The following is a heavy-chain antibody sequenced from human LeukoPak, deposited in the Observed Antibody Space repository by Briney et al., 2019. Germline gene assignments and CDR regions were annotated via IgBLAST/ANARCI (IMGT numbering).Heavy chain of an antibody. CDR1: GGSISSSSYY. CDR3: ARHYYGSGLNWFDP. J-gene: IGHJ5*02. V-gene: IGHV4-39*01. Sequence: SETLSLTCTVSGGSISSSSYYWGWIRQPPGKGLEWIGGIYYSGSTYYNPSLKSRVTISVDTSKNQFSLKLSSVTAADTAVYYCARHYYGSGLNWFDPWGQGTLVTVSS. D-gene: IGHD3-10*01. CDR2: IYYSGST.